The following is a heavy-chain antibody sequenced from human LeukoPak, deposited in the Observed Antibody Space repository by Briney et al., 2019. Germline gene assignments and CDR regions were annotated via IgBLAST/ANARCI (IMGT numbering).Heavy chain of an antibody. D-gene: IGHD2-2*01. CDR1: GFTFSSYS. Sequence: QPGGSLRLSCAASGFTFSSYSMNWVRQAPGKGLEWISYISGSSSIIYYTPSVKGRFTISRDNGKSSLYLQMNSLRAEDTALYYCAKGNIAELPAAPYYWGQGTLVTVSS. J-gene: IGHJ4*02. V-gene: IGHV3-48*01. CDR3: AKGNIAELPAAPYY. CDR2: ISGSSSII.